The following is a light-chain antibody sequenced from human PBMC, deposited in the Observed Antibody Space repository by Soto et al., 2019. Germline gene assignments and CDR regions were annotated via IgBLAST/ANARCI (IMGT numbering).Light chain of an antibody. V-gene: IGLV7-46*01. CDR2: DTS. CDR1: TGAVTSGHY. CDR3: LLSYSGARLVV. J-gene: IGLJ2*01. Sequence: QAVVTQEPSLNVSPVGTVTLTCDSSTGAVTSGHYPYWFQQKPGQAPRTLIYDTSNKHSWTPARFSGSLLGGKAALTLSGAHPEDEAEYYCLLSYSGARLVVFGGGTKLTVL.